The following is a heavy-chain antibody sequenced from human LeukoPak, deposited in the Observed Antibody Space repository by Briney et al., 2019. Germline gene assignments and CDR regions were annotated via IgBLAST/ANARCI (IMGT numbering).Heavy chain of an antibody. CDR1: GGSISFYF. CDR3: ARDGEMATNPYYFDY. J-gene: IGHJ4*02. CDR2: VYTSGST. V-gene: IGHV4-4*07. D-gene: IGHD5-24*01. Sequence: PSETLSLTCTVSGGSISFYFWSWIRQPAGKGLEWIGRVYTSGSTNYNPSLKSRVILSGDTSKNQFSLKLSSVTAADTAVYYCARDGEMATNPYYFDYWGQGTLVTVSS.